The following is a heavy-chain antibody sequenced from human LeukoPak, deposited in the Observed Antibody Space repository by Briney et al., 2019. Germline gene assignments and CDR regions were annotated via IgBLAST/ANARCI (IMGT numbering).Heavy chain of an antibody. CDR2: IIPIFGTA. V-gene: IGHV1-69*13. CDR1: GGTFSSYA. J-gene: IGHJ6*03. CDR3: ARDKEWRPMSRYYYYMDV. Sequence: ASVKVSCKASGGTFSSYAISWVRQAPGQGLEWMGGIIPIFGTANYAQKFQGRVTITADESTSTAYMELSSLRSEDTAVYYCARDKEWRPMSRYYYYMDVWGKGTTVTVSS. D-gene: IGHD3-3*01.